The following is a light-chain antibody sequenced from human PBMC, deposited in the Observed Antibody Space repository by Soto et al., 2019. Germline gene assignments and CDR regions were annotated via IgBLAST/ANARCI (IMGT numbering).Light chain of an antibody. CDR3: QQYNSWPPIT. CDR2: GAS. V-gene: IGKV3-15*01. CDR1: QSVSSN. J-gene: IGKJ5*01. Sequence: EIVLTQSPGTLSLSPGERATLSCRASQSVSSNYLAWYQQKPGQAPGLLIYGASTRATGIPDRFSGSGSGTEFTLTISSLQSEDFAVYYCQQYNSWPPITFGQGTRLEIK.